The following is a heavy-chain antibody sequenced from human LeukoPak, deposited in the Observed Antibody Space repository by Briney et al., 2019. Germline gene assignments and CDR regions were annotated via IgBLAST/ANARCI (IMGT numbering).Heavy chain of an antibody. D-gene: IGHD5-24*01. Sequence: SETLSLTCTVYGGSISNSTYYWNWIRQYPGKGLEWIGYIYNSGTTYYNPSLKSRVTISVDTSKNQFSLKLNSMSAADTAVYYCVEAPNPYYFDDWGQGTLVTVSS. V-gene: IGHV4-31*03. CDR2: IYNSGTT. J-gene: IGHJ4*02. CDR1: GGSISNSTYY. CDR3: VEAPNPYYFDD.